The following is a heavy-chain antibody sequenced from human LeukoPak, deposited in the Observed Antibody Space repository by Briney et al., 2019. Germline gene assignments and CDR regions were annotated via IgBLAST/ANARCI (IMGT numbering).Heavy chain of an antibody. V-gene: IGHV3-7*01. Sequence: GGSLRLSCAASGFTFSYYCLSWVRQAPGKGLEWVANIKQDGSEKYYVDSVKGRFTISRDNAKNSLYLQMNSLRAEDTAVYYCARDDPSWFDPWGQGTLVTASS. CDR1: GFTFSYYC. CDR3: ARDDPSWFDP. CDR2: IKQDGSEK. J-gene: IGHJ5*02.